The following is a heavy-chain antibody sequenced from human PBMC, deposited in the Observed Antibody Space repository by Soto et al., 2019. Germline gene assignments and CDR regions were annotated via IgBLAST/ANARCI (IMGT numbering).Heavy chain of an antibody. J-gene: IGHJ5*01. V-gene: IGHV4-30-4*01. D-gene: IGHD7-27*01. CDR3: ARQLYFLTGRSLQYLFDS. Sequence: SETLTLTCSVSGDSISNLDYFWAWIRQPPGQALEYIGYIYKSATTYYNPSFESRVAISVDTSKSQFSLNVTSVTAADTAGYFCARQLYFLTGRSLQYLFDSGGQAAMVTVS. CDR1: GDSISNLDYF. CDR2: IYKSATT.